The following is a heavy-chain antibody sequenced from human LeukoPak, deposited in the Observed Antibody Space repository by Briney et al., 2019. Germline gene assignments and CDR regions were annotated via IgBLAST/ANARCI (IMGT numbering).Heavy chain of an antibody. CDR2: IKQEGSEK. CDR1: GFTFSSYW. CDR3: ARDLLAGKQLVPY. J-gene: IGHJ4*02. D-gene: IGHD6-13*01. Sequence: GGSLRLSCAASGFTFSSYWMSWVRQAPGKGLEWVANIKQEGSEKNYVDSVKGRFTISRDNAKNSLYLQMNSLRAEDTAVYYCARDLLAGKQLVPYWGQGTLVTVSS. V-gene: IGHV3-7*01.